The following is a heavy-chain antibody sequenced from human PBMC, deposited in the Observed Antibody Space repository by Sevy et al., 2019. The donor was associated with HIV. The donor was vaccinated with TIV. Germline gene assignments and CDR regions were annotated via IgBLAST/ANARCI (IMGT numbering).Heavy chain of an antibody. J-gene: IGHJ4*02. D-gene: IGHD3-22*01. CDR2: FDPEDGQT. CDR3: ATTKDYYESSGYPLDY. Sequence: ASVKFSCKVSRYTLTEFSMHWVRQAPGKGLEWMGTFDPEDGQTIYAQKFQGRVTMTEDTSTDTAYMELSSLRSEDTAMYYCATTKDYYESSGYPLDYWGQGTLVTVSS. V-gene: IGHV1-24*01. CDR1: RYTLTEFS.